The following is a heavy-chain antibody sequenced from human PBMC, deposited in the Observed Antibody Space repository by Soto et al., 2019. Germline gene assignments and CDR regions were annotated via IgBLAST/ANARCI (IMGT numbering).Heavy chain of an antibody. CDR2: INAGNGNT. Sequence: ASVKVSCKASGPTFTSSGITWVRQAPGQGLEWMGWINAGNGNTKYSQKFQGRVTVTRDTSASTAYMELSSLRSEDTAVYYCARSIVVVTALDYWGQGTLVTVSS. J-gene: IGHJ4*02. CDR3: ARSIVVVTALDY. D-gene: IGHD2-21*02. V-gene: IGHV1-3*01. CDR1: GPTFTSSG.